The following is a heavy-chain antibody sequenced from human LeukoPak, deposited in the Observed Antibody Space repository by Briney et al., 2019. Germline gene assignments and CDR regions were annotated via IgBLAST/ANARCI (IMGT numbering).Heavy chain of an antibody. CDR3: AAESAYYYDSSGYYPDAFDI. J-gene: IGHJ3*02. V-gene: IGHV1-58*02. Sequence: SVKVSCKASGFTFTSSAMQWVRQARGQRLEWIGWIVVGSGNTNYAQKFQERVTTTRDMSTSTAYMELSSLRSEDTAVYYCAAESAYYYDSSGYYPDAFDIWGQGTMVTVSS. CDR1: GFTFTSSA. D-gene: IGHD3-22*01. CDR2: IVVGSGNT.